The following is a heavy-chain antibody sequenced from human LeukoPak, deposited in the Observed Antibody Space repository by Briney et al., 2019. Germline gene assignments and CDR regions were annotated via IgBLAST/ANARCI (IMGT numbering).Heavy chain of an antibody. CDR1: GYTFNGYY. CDR2: INPNSGGT. J-gene: IGHJ4*02. Sequence: ASVKVSCKASGYTFNGYYIHWVRQAPGQGLEWMGWINPNSGGTNYAQKFQGRVTMTRDTSISTANMELSRLRSDDTAVFYCATSSGWKSNIDYWGQGALVTASS. CDR3: ATSSGWKSNIDY. V-gene: IGHV1-2*02. D-gene: IGHD6-19*01.